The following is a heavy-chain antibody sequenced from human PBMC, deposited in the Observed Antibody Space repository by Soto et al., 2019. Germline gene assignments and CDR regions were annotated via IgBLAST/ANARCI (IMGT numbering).Heavy chain of an antibody. CDR1: GFTFSNAW. CDR3: TTVFRRDGYNYIAY. CDR2: IKSKTDGGTT. J-gene: IGHJ4*02. Sequence: GGSLRLSCAASGFTFSNAWMNWVRQAPGKGLEWVGRIKSKTDGGTTDYAAPVKGRFTISRDDSKNTLYLQMNSLKTEDTAVYYCTTVFRRDGYNYIAYWGQGTLVTVSS. D-gene: IGHD5-12*01. V-gene: IGHV3-15*07.